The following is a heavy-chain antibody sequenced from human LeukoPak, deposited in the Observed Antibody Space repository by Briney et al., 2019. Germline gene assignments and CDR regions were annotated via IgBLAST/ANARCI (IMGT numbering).Heavy chain of an antibody. CDR1: GFSFSSYG. V-gene: IGHV3-30*03. D-gene: IGHD2-2*01. J-gene: IGHJ4*02. CDR3: ARERATSTSTWSFDY. CDR2: ISYDGNKE. Sequence: GGSLRLPCAASGFSFSSYGMHWVRQAPGKGLEWVAVISYDGNKEYYVDSVKGRITISRDNSKNMLYLQMDSLRAEDTAVYHCARERATSTSTWSFDYWGQGTLVTVSS.